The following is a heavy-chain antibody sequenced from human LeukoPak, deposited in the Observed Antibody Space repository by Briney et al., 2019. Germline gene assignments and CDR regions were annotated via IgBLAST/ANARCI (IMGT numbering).Heavy chain of an antibody. CDR1: GGTFSVYA. D-gene: IGHD5-18*01. Sequence: SVKVSCKASGGTFSVYAISWVRHAPGQGLEWMGRIITIHGIANYAQKFQGRVTITADKSTSTAYMEVSSLRSEDTAVYYCARVDTAMVIDYWGQGTLVTVSS. CDR2: IITIHGIA. J-gene: IGHJ4*02. V-gene: IGHV1-69*04. CDR3: ARVDTAMVIDY.